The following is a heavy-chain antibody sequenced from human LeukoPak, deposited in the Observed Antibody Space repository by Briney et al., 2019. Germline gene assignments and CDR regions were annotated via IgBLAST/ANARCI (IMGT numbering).Heavy chain of an antibody. CDR3: AREVVVVPAASPGWYFDL. Sequence: SETLSLTCTVSGGSINSNDYIWSWIRQPPGKGLEWIGYIYYSGSAYYNPSLKSRLTISVDTSKNQFSLRLTSVTAADTAVYYCAREVVVVPAASPGWYFDLWGRGTLVTVSP. D-gene: IGHD2-2*01. V-gene: IGHV4-30-4*01. CDR2: IYYSGSA. J-gene: IGHJ2*01. CDR1: GGSINSNDYI.